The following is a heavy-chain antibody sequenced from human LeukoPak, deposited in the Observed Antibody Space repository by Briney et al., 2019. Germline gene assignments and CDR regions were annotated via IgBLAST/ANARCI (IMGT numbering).Heavy chain of an antibody. D-gene: IGHD2-8*01. J-gene: IGHJ4*02. Sequence: SGGSLRLSCAASGFTFSSYGMHGVRQAPGKGLEWVAVIWYDGSNKHYADSVKGRLTISRDNSKNTLYLQMNSLRAEDTAVYYCARSLYCTNGVCSGAYFDYWGQGTLVTVSS. CDR3: ARSLYCTNGVCSGAYFDY. V-gene: IGHV3-33*01. CDR1: GFTFSSYG. CDR2: IWYDGSNK.